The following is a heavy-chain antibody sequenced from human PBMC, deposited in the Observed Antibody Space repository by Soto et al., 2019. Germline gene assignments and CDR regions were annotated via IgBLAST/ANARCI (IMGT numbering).Heavy chain of an antibody. D-gene: IGHD3-3*01. CDR1: GFTLSCYS. J-gene: IGHJ4*02. CDR2: ISSSGSTI. V-gene: IGHV3-48*04. CDR3: ARDVYYDFWSGYYTYFDY. Sequence: GGSLILSCAASGFTLSCYSMDWVRQAPGKGLEWVSYISSSGSTIYYADSVKGRFTISRDNAKNSLYLQMNSLRAEDTAVYYCARDVYYDFWSGYYTYFDYWGQGTLVTVSS.